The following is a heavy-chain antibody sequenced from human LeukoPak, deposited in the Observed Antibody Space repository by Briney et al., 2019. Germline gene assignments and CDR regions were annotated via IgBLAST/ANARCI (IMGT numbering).Heavy chain of an antibody. D-gene: IGHD4-23*01. J-gene: IGHJ4*02. CDR1: GYSFTSYW. Sequence: GESLKVPCKGSGYSFTSYWIGWVRQMPGKGLEWMGIIYPGDSDTRYSPSFQGQVTISADKFISTAYLQWSSLKASDTAMYYCARIATVVNVRPLDYWGQGTLVTVSS. CDR3: ARIATVVNVRPLDY. CDR2: IYPGDSDT. V-gene: IGHV5-51*01.